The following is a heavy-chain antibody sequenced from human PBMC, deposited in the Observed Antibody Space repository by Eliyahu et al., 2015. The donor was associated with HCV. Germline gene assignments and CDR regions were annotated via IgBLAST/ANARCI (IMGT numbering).Heavy chain of an antibody. Sequence: QLVESGGGLVQPGRSLRLSCAASGFNFDDXAMHWVRQAPGKGLEWVSGIGWNSGSIDYADSVKGRFTISRDNAENSLYLQMNSLRAEDTALYYCAKGGRSTSWINYYYYGMDVWGQGTTVTVSS. CDR3: AKGGRSTSWINYYYYGMDV. J-gene: IGHJ6*02. V-gene: IGHV3-9*01. D-gene: IGHD2-2*01. CDR1: GFNFDDXA. CDR2: IGWNSGSI.